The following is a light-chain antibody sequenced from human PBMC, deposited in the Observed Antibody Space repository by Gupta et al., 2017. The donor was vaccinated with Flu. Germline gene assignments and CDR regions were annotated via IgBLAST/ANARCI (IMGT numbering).Light chain of an antibody. CDR2: GNN. Sequence: VTISCTGGSSNIGAGYDVHWYQQLPGTAPKLLIYGNNNRPSGVPDRFSGSRSGTSASLAITGLQAEDEADYYCQSFDSSLTAHVFGAGTKVTVL. V-gene: IGLV1-40*01. J-gene: IGLJ1*01. CDR3: QSFDSSLTAHV. CDR1: SSNIGAGYD.